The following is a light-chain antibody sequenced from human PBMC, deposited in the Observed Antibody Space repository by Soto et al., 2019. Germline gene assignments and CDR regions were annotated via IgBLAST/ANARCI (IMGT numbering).Light chain of an antibody. CDR2: DVS. CDR3: KSYRGSNYV. J-gene: IGLJ1*01. Sequence: QSALTQPASLSGAPGQSITMSCTGTSSDVGAHNHVSWYQQHPGKAPRLMIYDVSHRPSGVSNRFSGTKSGNTASLTISGLQAEDKADYYCKSYRGSNYVFGTGTKLTVL. V-gene: IGLV2-14*01. CDR1: SSDVGAHNH.